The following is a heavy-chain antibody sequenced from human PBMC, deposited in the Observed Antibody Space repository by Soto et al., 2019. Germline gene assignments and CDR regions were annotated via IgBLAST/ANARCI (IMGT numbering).Heavy chain of an antibody. D-gene: IGHD3-10*01. J-gene: IGHJ6*02. CDR1: GYTFTNYD. V-gene: IGHV1-18*01. CDR3: ARGYYYGSGRPTPGGMDV. CDR2: ISTYTGNT. Sequence: QVHLVQSGAEVKKPGASVKVSCKASGYTFTNYDINWVRQAPGQGLEWMGWISTYTGNTNYAQKLQGRVTMTTDTATSTAYMELGSLRSDDTAVYYLARGYYYGSGRPTPGGMDVWGRGTTVTVSS.